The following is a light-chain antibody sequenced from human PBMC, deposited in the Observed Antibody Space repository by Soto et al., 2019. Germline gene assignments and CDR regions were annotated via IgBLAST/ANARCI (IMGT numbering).Light chain of an antibody. CDR2: GAS. CDR3: QQYDQWPIT. J-gene: IGKJ5*01. V-gene: IGKV3-15*01. Sequence: EIVMTQSPATLSVSPGERVTLSCRASETVSSNLAWYQQKPGQAPRLLIYGASTRATGIPARFSGSGSGTEFTLTISSLQSEDFAVYYCQQYDQWPITFGQGTRLVIK. CDR1: ETVSSN.